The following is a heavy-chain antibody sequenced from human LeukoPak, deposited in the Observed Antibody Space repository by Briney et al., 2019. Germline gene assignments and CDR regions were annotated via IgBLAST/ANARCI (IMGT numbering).Heavy chain of an antibody. CDR3: AKSWGDYFGSGSYYNVHDY. V-gene: IGHV3-23*01. CDR1: GLSLNNYA. CDR2: SSSSDDGK. J-gene: IGHJ4*02. Sequence: GGSLRLSCTASGLSLNNYAMSWVRQVPGKGLEWVSASSSSDDGKWYAESVRGRFTISRDTSKSTLYLQMNSLRAEDTAIYYCAKSWGDYFGSGSYYNVHDYWGQGTLVTVSS. D-gene: IGHD3-10*01.